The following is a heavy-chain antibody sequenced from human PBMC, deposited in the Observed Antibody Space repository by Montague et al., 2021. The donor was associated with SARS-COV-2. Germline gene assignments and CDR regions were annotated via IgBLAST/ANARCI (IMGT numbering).Heavy chain of an antibody. CDR1: GDSITNHY. CDR2: MHFTGKT. V-gene: IGHV4-4*07. Sequence: SETLSLTCSVSGDSITNHYWSWIRQPAGKGLEWIGRMHFTGKTNFSPFFSSRLTISIDTSKNQFSLKLSSVTAADTAVYYCARFAYRLLFIASYYGMDVWGQGTTVTVSS. CDR3: ARFAYRLLFIASYYGMDV. J-gene: IGHJ6*02. D-gene: IGHD2-2*01.